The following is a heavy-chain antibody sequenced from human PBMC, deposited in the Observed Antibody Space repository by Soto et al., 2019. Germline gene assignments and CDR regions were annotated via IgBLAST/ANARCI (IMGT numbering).Heavy chain of an antibody. Sequence: SETLSLTCTVTGGAISGYYWTWIRQSDGEGLEWIGRIYSSGSTNYNPSLKSRVTISLDTSMNYFSLRLSSVAAADTAVYYCARGQRFSDWFDPWGQGTLVTVSS. V-gene: IGHV4-4*07. D-gene: IGHD3-3*01. J-gene: IGHJ5*02. CDR3: ARGQRFSDWFDP. CDR1: GGAISGYY. CDR2: IYSSGST.